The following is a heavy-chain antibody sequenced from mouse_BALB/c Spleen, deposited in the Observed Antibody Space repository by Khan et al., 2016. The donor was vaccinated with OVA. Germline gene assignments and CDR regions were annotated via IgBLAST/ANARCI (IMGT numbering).Heavy chain of an antibody. V-gene: IGHV3-2*02. CDR3: ARKDYYDYDPFPY. Sequence: EVQLVESGPGLVKPSQSLSLTCTVTGYSITSEFAWNWIRQFPGNKLEWMGYINYSGNTRFNPSLNSRTSITRDTSKNQFLLQLNSVTTEDTATYYCARKDYYDYDPFPYWGQGTLVTVSA. D-gene: IGHD2-4*01. J-gene: IGHJ3*01. CDR1: GYSITSEFA. CDR2: INYSGNT.